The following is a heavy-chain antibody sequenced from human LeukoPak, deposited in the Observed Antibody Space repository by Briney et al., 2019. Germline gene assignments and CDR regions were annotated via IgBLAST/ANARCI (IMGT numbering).Heavy chain of an antibody. Sequence: SEILSLTCTVSGGSISSYYWSWIRQPPGKGLEWIGYISYSGSTNYNPSLKSRVTISVDTSKNQFSLNLSSVTAADTAVYYCASSTTGTRFVDYWGQGTLVTVSS. V-gene: IGHV4-59*01. D-gene: IGHD1-1*01. J-gene: IGHJ4*02. CDR1: GGSISSYY. CDR2: ISYSGST. CDR3: ASSTTGTRFVDY.